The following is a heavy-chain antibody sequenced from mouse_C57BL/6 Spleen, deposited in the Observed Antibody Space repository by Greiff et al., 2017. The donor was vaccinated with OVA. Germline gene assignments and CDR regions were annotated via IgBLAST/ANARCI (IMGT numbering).Heavy chain of an antibody. D-gene: IGHD2-10*01. J-gene: IGHJ3*01. CDR2: INPTDGGT. V-gene: IGHV1-26*01. Sequence: VQLQQSGPELVKPGASVKLSCKASGYTFTNYYMNWVKQSHGKSLEWIGDINPTDGGTNYNQKFKDKATLTVDKSSSTAYMVLRSLTSEDSAVYYCATTADLLWYFAYWGQGTLVTVSA. CDR3: ATTADLLWYFAY. CDR1: GYTFTNYY.